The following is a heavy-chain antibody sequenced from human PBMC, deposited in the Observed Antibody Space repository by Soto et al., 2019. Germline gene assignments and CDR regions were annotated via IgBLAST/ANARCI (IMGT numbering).Heavy chain of an antibody. J-gene: IGHJ4*02. CDR3: ARVGEGGSSSTHHDD. V-gene: IGHV4-59*01. CDR1: CVSTGRCN. Sequence: EGLSVNSEETCVSTGRCNWSWIRQPPGKGLEWIGYVCYNEIINYSPSLKGRVTMSMEMSTNHFSLELRSVTAADTAVYFCARVGEGGSSSTHHDDWGPGALVTVSS. D-gene: IGHD6-6*01. CDR2: VCYNEII.